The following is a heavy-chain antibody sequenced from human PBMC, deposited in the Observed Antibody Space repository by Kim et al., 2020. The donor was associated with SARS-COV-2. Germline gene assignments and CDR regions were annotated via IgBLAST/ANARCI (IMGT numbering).Heavy chain of an antibody. CDR3: ATALAGTTFDN. D-gene: IGHD1-7*01. CDR1: GFIFGDRY. J-gene: IGHJ4*02. CDR2: ISTDSSNI. V-gene: IGHV3-11*06. Sequence: GGSLRLSCAASGFIFGDRYMGWIRQAPGKGLEWLSYISTDSSNIQYADSVKGQFTISRDNAKSSLYLQMNSLRADDTAVYYCATALAGTTFDNWGQGTLVIVSS.